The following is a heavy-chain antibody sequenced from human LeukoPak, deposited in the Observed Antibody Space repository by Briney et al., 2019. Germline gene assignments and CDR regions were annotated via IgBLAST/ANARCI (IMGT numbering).Heavy chain of an antibody. CDR2: IRSKANSYAT. J-gene: IGHJ6*04. CDR3: TETDNDIVVVPAAIAV. CDR1: GFTFSGSA. V-gene: IGHV3-73*01. Sequence: PAGSLRLSCAASGFTFSGSAMHWVRQASGKGLEWVGRIRSKANSYATAYAASAKGRFTISRDDSKNTAYLQMNSLKTEDTAVYYCTETDNDIVVVPAAIAVWGKGTTVTVSS. D-gene: IGHD2-2*02.